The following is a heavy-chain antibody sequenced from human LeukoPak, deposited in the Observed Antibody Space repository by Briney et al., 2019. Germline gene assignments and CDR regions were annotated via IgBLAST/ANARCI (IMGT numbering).Heavy chain of an antibody. V-gene: IGHV4-34*01. J-gene: IGHJ5*02. D-gene: IGHD3-22*01. CDR2: INHSGST. CDR1: GGSFSGYY. CDR3: ARGLAYYYDSSGYLNWFDP. Sequence: SETLSLTCAVYGGSFSGYYWSWIRQPPGKGLEWLGEINHSGSTNYNPSLKSRVTISVDTSKNQFSLKLSSVTAADTAVYYCARGLAYYYDSSGYLNWFDPWGQGTLVTVSS.